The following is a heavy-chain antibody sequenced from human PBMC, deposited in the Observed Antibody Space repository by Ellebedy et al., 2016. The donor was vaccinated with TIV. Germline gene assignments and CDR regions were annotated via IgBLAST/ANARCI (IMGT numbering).Heavy chain of an antibody. V-gene: IGHV4-59*08. D-gene: IGHD3-3*01. J-gene: IGHJ6*04. CDR3: ARHRYLNFWGISYTAHYTMDV. CDR1: GGSISSYY. CDR2: ISHSATS. Sequence: SETLSLTCSISGGSISSYYWSWVRQTPGTGLEWIGFISHSATSKNNPSLKSRVAMSVDTSKNQLFLNLSSVTATDTAVYYCARHRYLNFWGISYTAHYTMDVWGKGTSVTVSS.